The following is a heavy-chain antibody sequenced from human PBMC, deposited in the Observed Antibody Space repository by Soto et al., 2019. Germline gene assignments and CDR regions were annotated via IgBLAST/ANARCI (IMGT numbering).Heavy chain of an antibody. D-gene: IGHD3-22*01. V-gene: IGHV3-23*01. CDR3: AKDLSSLGWLASGAPFDX. J-gene: IGHJ4*01. CDR1: GFTFSSYA. Sequence: SLRLSCAASGFTFSSYAMNWVRQAPGKGLEWVSSFSANCRNTYYADSVKGRFTVSSDKSKNALFLQLDSLRVEDTAIYYCAKDLSSLGWLASGAPFDXWGPGTLVTVSX. CDR2: FSANCRNT.